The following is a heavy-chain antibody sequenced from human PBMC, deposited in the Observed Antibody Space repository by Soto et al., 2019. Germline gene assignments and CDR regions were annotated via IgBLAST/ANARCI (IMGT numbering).Heavy chain of an antibody. V-gene: IGHV1-69*13. CDR3: VRVVAIPGYPDN. CDR2: TVPIVDTS. J-gene: IGHJ4*02. CDR1: GGTFSSYA. D-gene: IGHD5-12*01. Sequence: QVQLVQSGAEVRQPASSVKVSCKTSGGTFSSYAISWVRQAPGQGLEWMGGTVPIVDTSTYAQKFQGRVTITADESTSTGYMEVSSLRSDDTAVYYCVRVVAIPGYPDNWGQGTLVTVSS.